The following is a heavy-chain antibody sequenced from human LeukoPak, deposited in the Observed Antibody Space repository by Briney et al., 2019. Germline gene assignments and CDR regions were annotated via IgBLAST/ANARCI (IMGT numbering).Heavy chain of an antibody. CDR1: GYTFTSYG. D-gene: IGHD2-2*01. Sequence: ASVKVSCKASGYTFTSYGISWLRQAPGQGLEWMGWISAYNGNTNYAQKLQGRVTMTTDTSTSTAYMELRSLRSDDTAVYYCARDSLQKLGYCSSTSCRYFDYWGQGTLVTVSS. CDR3: ARDSLQKLGYCSSTSCRYFDY. CDR2: ISAYNGNT. V-gene: IGHV1-18*01. J-gene: IGHJ4*02.